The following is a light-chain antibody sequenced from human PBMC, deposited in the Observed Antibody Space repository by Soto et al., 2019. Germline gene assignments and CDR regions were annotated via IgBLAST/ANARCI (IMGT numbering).Light chain of an antibody. Sequence: EAVLTQSPLSLPVTLGQPASISCRSSHSLVYYNGNTYLTWFHQRPGQSPRRLIYEVSKWDSGVPDRFSCSGSGTDFTLKINRVEAGDVGDYYCMQGIHWYTFGQGTKLEI. CDR1: HSLVYYNGNTY. V-gene: IGKV2D-30*01. CDR3: MQGIHWYT. CDR2: EVS. J-gene: IGKJ2*01.